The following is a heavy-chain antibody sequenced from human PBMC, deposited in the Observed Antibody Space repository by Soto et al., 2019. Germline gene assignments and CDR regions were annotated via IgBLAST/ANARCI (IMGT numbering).Heavy chain of an antibody. CDR1: GGSFSGXY. CDR2: INHSGST. Sequence: SETLSLTCAVYGGSFSGXYXSWIRQPPGKGLEWIGEINHSGSTNYNPSLKSLVTISVDTSKNQFSLKLSSVTAADTAVYYCARVRSYYDFWSGYYSDGPDXYYGMDVWGQGTTVTVSS. CDR3: ARVRSYYDFWSGYYSDGPDXYYGMDV. J-gene: IGHJ6*02. V-gene: IGHV4-34*01. D-gene: IGHD3-3*01.